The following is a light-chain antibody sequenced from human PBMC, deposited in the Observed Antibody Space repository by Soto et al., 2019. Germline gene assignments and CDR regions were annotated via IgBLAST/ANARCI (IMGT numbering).Light chain of an antibody. Sequence: QSALTQPASVSGSPGQSITISCTGTSSDVGSYNLVSWYQQHPGKAPKLMIYEATTRPSGVSGRFSGSKSGNTASLTISGLQAEDEADYYCCSYAGSSTFYVFGTGTKLTVL. V-gene: IGLV2-23*01. J-gene: IGLJ1*01. CDR1: SSDVGSYNL. CDR2: EAT. CDR3: CSYAGSSTFYV.